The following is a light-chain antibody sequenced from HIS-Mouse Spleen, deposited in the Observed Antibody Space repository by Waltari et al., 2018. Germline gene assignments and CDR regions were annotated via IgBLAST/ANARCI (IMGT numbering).Light chain of an antibody. V-gene: IGKV2-28*01. J-gene: IGKJ2*01. Sequence: DIVMTQSPLSLPVSLGEPASIHCRSSQSILHSNRYNYLDWYQQKPGQSPQLLIYLVSTRASGVPDRFSGSGSGTDFTLKISRVEAEDVGVYYCMQALQTPWTFGQGTKLEIK. CDR2: LVS. CDR1: QSILHSNRYNY. CDR3: MQALQTPWT.